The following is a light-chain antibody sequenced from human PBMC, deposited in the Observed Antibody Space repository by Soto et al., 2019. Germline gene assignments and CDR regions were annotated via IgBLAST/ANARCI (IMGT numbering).Light chain of an antibody. V-gene: IGKV3-20*01. CDR3: QQYGGSTRT. CDR1: QSVTTQ. CDR2: GAS. Sequence: IVLTQSPGTLSLSPGERATLSCRASQSVTTQLAWYQQKPGQAPRLIIHGASSRATGVPDRITGSGSGTDFTLSISRLELEDFAVYYCQQYGGSTRTFGQGTKVEIK. J-gene: IGKJ1*01.